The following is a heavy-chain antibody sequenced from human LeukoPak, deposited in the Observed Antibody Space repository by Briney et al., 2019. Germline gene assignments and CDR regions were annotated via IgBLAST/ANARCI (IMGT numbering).Heavy chain of an antibody. J-gene: IGHJ6*03. CDR3: ARGRSHYYWYYYMDV. V-gene: IGHV6-1*01. Sequence: SQTLSLTCAVSGDSVSSDSATWNWIRQSPSRGLEWLGRTYYRSKWYYDYAVSVKSRITINPDTSKNQFSLQLNSVSPEDTAVYYCARGRSHYYWYYYMDVWGKGTTVTVSS. CDR1: GDSVSSDSAT. CDR2: TYYRSKWYY.